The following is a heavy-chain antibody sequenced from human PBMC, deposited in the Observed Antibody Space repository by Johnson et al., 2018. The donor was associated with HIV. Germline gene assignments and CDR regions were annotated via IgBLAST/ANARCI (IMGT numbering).Heavy chain of an antibody. Sequence: QVQLVESGGGVVQPGRSLRLSCAASGFTFSSYAMHWVRQAPGKGLEWVAVISYDGSNKYYADSVKGRFTISRDNSKNTLYLQMNSLRAEDTAVYYCARDLLSRAFDIWGQGTVVIVSS. J-gene: IGHJ3*02. CDR2: ISYDGSNK. V-gene: IGHV3-30-3*01. CDR3: ARDLLSRAFDI. CDR1: GFTFSSYA.